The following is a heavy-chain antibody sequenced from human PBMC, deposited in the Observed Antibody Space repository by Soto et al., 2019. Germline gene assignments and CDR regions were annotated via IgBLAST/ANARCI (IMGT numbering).Heavy chain of an antibody. J-gene: IGHJ5*02. CDR1: GYTFTSYD. CDR2: MNPNSGNT. D-gene: IGHD2-2*02. Sequence: ASVKVSCKASGYTFTSYDINWVRQATGQGLEWMGWMNPNSGNTGYAQKFQGRVTMTRNTSISTAYMELSSLRSEDTAVYYCSVPAAILRGTVLSFDPWGQGTLVTVSS. V-gene: IGHV1-8*01. CDR3: SVPAAILRGTVLSFDP.